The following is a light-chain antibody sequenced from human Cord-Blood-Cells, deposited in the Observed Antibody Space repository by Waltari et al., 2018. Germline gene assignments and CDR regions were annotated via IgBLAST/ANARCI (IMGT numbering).Light chain of an antibody. CDR3: CSYAGSYTYV. J-gene: IGLJ1*01. Sequence: QPALTQPRSVSGSPGQSVTISCTGTSSDVGGYNYVSWYQQHPGKAPKLMIYDVSKRPSGVPDRFPGSKSGNTASLTISGLQAEDEADYYCCSYAGSYTYVFGTGTKVTVL. V-gene: IGLV2-11*01. CDR1: SSDVGGYNY. CDR2: DVS.